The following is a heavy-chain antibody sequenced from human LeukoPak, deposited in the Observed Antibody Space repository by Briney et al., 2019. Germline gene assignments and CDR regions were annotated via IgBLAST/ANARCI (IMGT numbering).Heavy chain of an antibody. CDR2: IGAYNGDT. J-gene: IGHJ4*02. V-gene: IGHV1-18*04. Sequence: GASVKVSCKPSGYTFTIFGISWVRQAPGQGLEWMGWIGAYNGDTNYAQKFQGRVTMTTDTSTSTAYMDLRSLRSDDTAVYYCTRDHCRGDNCPSFDYWGQGTLVTVSS. CDR3: TRDHCRGDNCPSFDY. D-gene: IGHD2-15*01. CDR1: GYTFTIFG.